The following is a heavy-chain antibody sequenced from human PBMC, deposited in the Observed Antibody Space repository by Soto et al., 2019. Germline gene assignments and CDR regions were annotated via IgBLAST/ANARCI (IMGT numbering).Heavy chain of an antibody. CDR1: GGSICSGDYY. D-gene: IGHD6-19*01. CDR2: IYYSGST. Sequence: SVTLTLTCAVSGGSICSGDYYWSWIRQPPWKGLEWIGYIYYSGSTYYNPSLKSRVTISVDTSKNQFSLKLSSVTAADTAVYYCARVAVVYGDSWGQGTLVTRLL. J-gene: IGHJ4*02. CDR3: ARVAVVYGDS. V-gene: IGHV4-30-4*01.